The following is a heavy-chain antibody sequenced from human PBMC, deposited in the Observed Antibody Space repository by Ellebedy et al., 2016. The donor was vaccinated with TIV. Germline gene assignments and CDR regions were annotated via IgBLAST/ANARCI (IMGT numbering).Heavy chain of an antibody. CDR1: GGSISSYY. D-gene: IGHD5-18*01. Sequence: MPSETLSLTCIVSGGSISSYYWSWIRQPPGKGLEWIGSISYSGSTNYNPSLKSRVTISVDTSKNQFSLKLSSVTAADTAVYYCARGGYSYGLDYWGQGTLVTVSS. CDR3: ARGGYSYGLDY. V-gene: IGHV4-59*01. J-gene: IGHJ4*02. CDR2: ISYSGST.